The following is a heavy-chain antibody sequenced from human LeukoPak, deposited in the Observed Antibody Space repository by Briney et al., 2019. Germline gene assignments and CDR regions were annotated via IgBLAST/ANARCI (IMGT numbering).Heavy chain of an antibody. CDR1: GFTAGSNY. Sequence: GGSLNLSCEAPGFTAGSNYMSWVRQPPGKGLEWVSVIYSGGSTYYADSVKGRFTISRDNAKNTLNLQMNSLRAEDTALYYCARSGAPTPDYWGQGTLVIVSS. CDR2: IYSGGST. D-gene: IGHD2-15*01. J-gene: IGHJ4*02. V-gene: IGHV3-53*01. CDR3: ARSGAPTPDY.